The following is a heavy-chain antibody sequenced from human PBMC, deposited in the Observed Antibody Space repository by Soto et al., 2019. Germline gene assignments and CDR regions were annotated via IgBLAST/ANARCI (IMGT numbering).Heavy chain of an antibody. J-gene: IGHJ3*02. CDR2: IIPILGIA. V-gene: IGHV1-69*02. CDR1: GDTFSSYT. CDR3: ASLSGITAFDI. Sequence: SLKVACKTAGDTFSSYTISCGRQAPRQGLEWIGRIIPILGIANYAQKFQGRVTITADKSTSTAYMELSGLRSEDTAVYYCASLSGITAFDIWGQGTMVTVS.